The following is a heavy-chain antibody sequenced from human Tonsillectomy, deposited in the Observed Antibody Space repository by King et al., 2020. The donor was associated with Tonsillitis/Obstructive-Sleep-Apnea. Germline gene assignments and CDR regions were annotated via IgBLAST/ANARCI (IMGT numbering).Heavy chain of an antibody. J-gene: IGHJ5*02. CDR3: ARQYNVYNWFDP. Sequence: VQLQESGPGLVKPSETLSLTCTVSGDSISSYYWSWIRQPPGKGLEWIGYIYYSGSTKYNPSLNSRVTISVDTSKNQFSLKLSSVTAADTAVYYCARQYNVYNWFDPWGQGTLVTVSS. V-gene: IGHV4-59*08. CDR2: IYYSGST. D-gene: IGHD1-14*01. CDR1: GDSISSYY.